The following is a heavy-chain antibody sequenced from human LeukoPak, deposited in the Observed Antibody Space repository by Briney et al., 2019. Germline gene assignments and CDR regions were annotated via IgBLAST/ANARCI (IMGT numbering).Heavy chain of an antibody. CDR2: INPNSGGT. CDR1: GYTFTGYY. V-gene: IGHV1-2*02. Sequence: ASVKVSCKASGYTFTGYYMHWVRQAPGQGLEGMGGINPNSGGTNYAQKFKGRVTMTRDTSISPAYMELSRLRSDDTAVYYCARASYDILTGYYMYYFDYWGQGTLVTVSS. D-gene: IGHD3-9*01. CDR3: ARASYDILTGYYMYYFDY. J-gene: IGHJ4*02.